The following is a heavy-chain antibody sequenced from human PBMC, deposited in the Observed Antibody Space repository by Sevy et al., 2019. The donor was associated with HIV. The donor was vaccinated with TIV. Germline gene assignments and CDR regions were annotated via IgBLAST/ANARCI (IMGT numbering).Heavy chain of an antibody. Sequence: LSLTCAASGFTFNYYGVHWVRQAPGKGLEWVSSISGSSNYIYYAESLKGRFIISRDNAKNTLYLQMNSLRADDTAVYYCATGPPDGSYDYFDYWGQGTLVTVSS. CDR1: GFTFNYYG. V-gene: IGHV3-21*06. CDR3: ATGPPDGSYDYFDY. D-gene: IGHD1-26*01. CDR2: ISGSSNYI. J-gene: IGHJ4*02.